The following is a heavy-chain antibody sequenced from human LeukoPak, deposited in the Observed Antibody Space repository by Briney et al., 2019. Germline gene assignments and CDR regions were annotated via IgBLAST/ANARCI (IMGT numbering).Heavy chain of an antibody. CDR2: INHSGST. CDR1: GGSFSGYY. V-gene: IGHV4-34*01. CDR3: ARGDCYDSSGYYYH. J-gene: IGHJ5*02. D-gene: IGHD3-22*01. Sequence: PSETLSLTCAVYGGSFSGYYWSWIRQPPGKGLEWIGEINHSGSTNYNPSLKSRVTISVDTSKNQFSLKLSSVTAADTAVYYCARGDCYDSSGYYYHWGQGTLVTVSS.